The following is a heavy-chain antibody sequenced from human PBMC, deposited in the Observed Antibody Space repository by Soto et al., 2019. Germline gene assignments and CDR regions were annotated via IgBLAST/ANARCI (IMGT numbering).Heavy chain of an antibody. CDR1: GGSISSGGYY. D-gene: IGHD4-17*01. Sequence: QVQLQESGPGLVKPSQTLSLTCTVSGGSISSGGYYWSWIRQHPGKGLEWIGYIYYRGSTYDNQSLKSRVTRSVDTSKNQFSLKLSSVTAADTAVYYCGRDAGTTVTDRRGMDVWGQGSTVNGAS. CDR3: GRDAGTTVTDRRGMDV. J-gene: IGHJ6*02. V-gene: IGHV4-31*03. CDR2: IYYRGST.